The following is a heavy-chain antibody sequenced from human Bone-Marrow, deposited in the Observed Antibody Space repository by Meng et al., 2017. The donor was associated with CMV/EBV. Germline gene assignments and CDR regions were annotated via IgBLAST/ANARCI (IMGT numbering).Heavy chain of an antibody. CDR3: AKGRRTGILDNWFDP. CDR1: GGTFSSYA. CDR2: IIPIFGTA. V-gene: IGHV1-69*05. Sequence: SVKVSCKASGGTFSSYAISWVRQAPGQGLEWMGGIIPIFGTANYAQKFQGRVTITTDESTSTAYMELSSLRSEDTAVYYCAKGRRTGILDNWFDPWGQGTRVTFSS. J-gene: IGHJ5*02.